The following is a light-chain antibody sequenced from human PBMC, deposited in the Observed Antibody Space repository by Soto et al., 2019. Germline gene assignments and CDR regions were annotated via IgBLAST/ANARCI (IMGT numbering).Light chain of an antibody. CDR1: QGISRW. CDR3: QEADSFPLT. V-gene: IGKV1-12*01. Sequence: DIQMTQSPSSVSASVGDRVTITCRASQGISRWVAWYQQKPGNAPKLLIYAASSLQSGVPSRFSGTASGTDFTLTISSLQPDDFATYYCQEADSFPLTFGGGTKVEIK. CDR2: AAS. J-gene: IGKJ4*01.